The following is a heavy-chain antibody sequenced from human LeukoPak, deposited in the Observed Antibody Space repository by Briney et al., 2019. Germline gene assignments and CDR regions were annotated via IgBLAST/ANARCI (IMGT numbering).Heavy chain of an antibody. CDR1: GFTFSSYA. Sequence: PGGSLRLSCAASGFTFSSYAMHWVRQAPGKGLEWVAVISYDGSNKYYADSVKGRFTISRDNSKNTLYLQMNSLRAEDTAVYYCARSSVVVAATPEFGYFDYWGQGTLVTVSS. J-gene: IGHJ4*02. D-gene: IGHD2-15*01. V-gene: IGHV3-30-3*01. CDR2: ISYDGSNK. CDR3: ARSSVVVAATPEFGYFDY.